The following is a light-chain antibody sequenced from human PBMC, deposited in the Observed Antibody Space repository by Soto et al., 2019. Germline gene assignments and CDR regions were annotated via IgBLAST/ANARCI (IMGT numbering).Light chain of an antibody. V-gene: IGKV3-20*01. CDR3: QQYGSSMYT. CDR2: GAS. J-gene: IGKJ2*01. Sequence: IVLTQSPDTLSLSPGERATLSCRASQTVSSRNLAWCQQKPGQAPRLLIYGASSRATGIPDRFSGSVSGTDFTLTISRLEPEDFGVYYCQQYGSSMYTFGQGTRLEI. CDR1: QTVSSRN.